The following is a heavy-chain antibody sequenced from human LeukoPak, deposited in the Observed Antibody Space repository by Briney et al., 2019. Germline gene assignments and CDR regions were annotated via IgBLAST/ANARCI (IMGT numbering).Heavy chain of an antibody. J-gene: IGHJ3*02. CDR3: ASAYLGGSYRDI. CDR2: INHSGST. Sequence: SQTLSLTCTVSGGSISSGDYYWSWIRQPPGKGLEWIGEINHSGSTNYNPSLKSRVTISVDTSKNQFSLKLSSVTAADTAVYYCASAYLGGSYRDIWGQGTMVTVSS. D-gene: IGHD1-26*01. V-gene: IGHV4-30-4*01. CDR1: GGSISSGDYY.